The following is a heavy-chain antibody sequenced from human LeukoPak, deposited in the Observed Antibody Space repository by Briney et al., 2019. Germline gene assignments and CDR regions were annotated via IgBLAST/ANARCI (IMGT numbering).Heavy chain of an antibody. CDR1: GGSISSYY. CDR2: IYTSGST. Sequence: SETLSLTCTVSGGSISSYYWSWIRQPAGKGLEWIGRIYTSGSTNYNPSLKSRVTMSVDTSKNQFSLKLSSVTAADTAVYYCARYTGPRDFYYYYYMDVWGKGTTVTVSS. D-gene: IGHD3-3*01. CDR3: ARYTGPRDFYYYYYMDV. J-gene: IGHJ6*03. V-gene: IGHV4-4*07.